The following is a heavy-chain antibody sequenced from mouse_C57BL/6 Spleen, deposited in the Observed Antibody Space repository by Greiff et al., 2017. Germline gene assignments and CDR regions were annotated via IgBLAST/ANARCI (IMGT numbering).Heavy chain of an antibody. CDR3: ARDGTGFFAY. J-gene: IGHJ3*01. CDR2: ISDGGSYT. Sequence: EVKLMESGGGLVKPGGSLKLSCAASGFTFSSYAMSWVRQTPEKRLGWVATISDGGSYTYYPDNVKGRFTISRDNAKNNLYLQMSHLKSEDTAMYYCARDGTGFFAYWGQGTLVTVSA. CDR1: GFTFSSYA. V-gene: IGHV5-4*01. D-gene: IGHD4-1*01.